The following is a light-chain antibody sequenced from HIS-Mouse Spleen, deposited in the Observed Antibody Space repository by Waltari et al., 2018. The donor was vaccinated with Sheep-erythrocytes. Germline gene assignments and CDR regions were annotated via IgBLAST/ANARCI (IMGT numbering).Light chain of an antibody. CDR3: CSYAGSYNHV. J-gene: IGLJ1*01. V-gene: IGLV2-11*01. CDR2: DVS. CDR1: SRDVGGYNY. Sequence: QSALTQPRSVSGSPGQSVTISCTGTSRDVGGYNYVSSYQQHPGKPPKLMIYDVSKRPSGVPDRFSGSKSGNTASLTISGLQAEDEADYCCCSYAGSYNHVFATGTKVTVL.